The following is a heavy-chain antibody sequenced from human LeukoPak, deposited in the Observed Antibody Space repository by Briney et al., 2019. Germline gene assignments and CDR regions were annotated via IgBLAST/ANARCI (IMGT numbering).Heavy chain of an antibody. V-gene: IGHV4-59*01. CDR1: GGSISSYY. CDR3: ARGRYGWLPFDY. D-gene: IGHD3-16*01. CDR2: IYYSGST. Sequence: SETLSLTCTVSGGSISSYYWSWIRQPPGKGLEWIGYIYYSGSTDYNPSLKSRVTISVDTSKNQFTLKLSSVTAADTAVYYCARGRYGWLPFDYWGQGTLVTVSS. J-gene: IGHJ4*02.